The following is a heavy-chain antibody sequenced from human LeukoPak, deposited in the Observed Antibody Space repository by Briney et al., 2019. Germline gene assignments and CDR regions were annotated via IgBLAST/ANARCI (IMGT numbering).Heavy chain of an antibody. Sequence: SETLSLTCTVSGGSISSYYWSWLRQPAGKGLQWIGRIYTSGSTNYNPSLKSRVTISVDKSKNQFSLKLSSVTAADTAVYYCARGGYYYDSSGYPFDYWGQGTLVTVSS. CDR2: IYTSGST. D-gene: IGHD3-22*01. J-gene: IGHJ4*02. CDR3: ARGGYYYDSSGYPFDY. CDR1: GGSISSYY. V-gene: IGHV4-4*07.